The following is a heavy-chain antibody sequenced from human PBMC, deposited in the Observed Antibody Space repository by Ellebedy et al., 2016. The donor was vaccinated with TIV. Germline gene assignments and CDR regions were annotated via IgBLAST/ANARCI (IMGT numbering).Heavy chain of an antibody. J-gene: IGHJ5*02. CDR3: ARGGMITFGGVIPTTNWFDP. CDR2: ISAYNGNT. Sequence: ASVKVSXXASGYTFTSYGISWVRQAPGQGLEWMGWISAYNGNTNYAQKLQGRVTMTTDTSTSTAYMELRSLRSDDTAVYYCARGGMITFGGVIPTTNWFDPWGQGTLVTVSS. D-gene: IGHD3-16*01. V-gene: IGHV1-18*01. CDR1: GYTFTSYG.